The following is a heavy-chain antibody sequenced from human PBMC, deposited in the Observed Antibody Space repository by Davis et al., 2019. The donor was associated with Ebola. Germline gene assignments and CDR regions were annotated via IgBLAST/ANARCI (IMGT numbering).Heavy chain of an antibody. V-gene: IGHV1-2*04. CDR3: ARSITMVQGDGWFDP. J-gene: IGHJ5*02. CDR2: INPNSGGT. D-gene: IGHD3-10*01. Sequence: AASVKVSCKASGYTFTGYYMHWVRQAPGQGLEWMGWINPNSGGTNYAQKFQGWVTMTRDTSISTAYMELSRLRSDDTAVYYCARSITMVQGDGWFDPWGQGTLVTVSS. CDR1: GYTFTGYY.